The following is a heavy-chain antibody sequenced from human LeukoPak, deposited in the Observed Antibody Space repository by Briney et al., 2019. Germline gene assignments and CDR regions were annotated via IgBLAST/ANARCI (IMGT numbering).Heavy chain of an antibody. J-gene: IGHJ4*02. D-gene: IGHD1-26*01. CDR1: GFTFSSFA. CDR3: VKDPSGNYFYFDY. Sequence: GGSLRLSCSASGFTFSSFAMFWVRQAPGKGLEYVSGISSDGGRTNYADSVKARFTISRDNSKVTLYLQMTSLRPGDTAIYYCVKDPSGNYFYFDYWGQGTLVTVSS. CDR2: ISSDGGRT. V-gene: IGHV3-64D*09.